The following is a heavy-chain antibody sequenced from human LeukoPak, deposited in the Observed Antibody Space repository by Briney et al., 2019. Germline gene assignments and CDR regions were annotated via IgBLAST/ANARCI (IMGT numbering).Heavy chain of an antibody. CDR2: ISSSSSYI. CDR3: ARDQYSSSSDYYFDY. J-gene: IGHJ4*02. Sequence: GGSLRLSCGASGFTFSSYSMNWVRQAPGKGLEWVSSISSSSSYIYYADSVKGRFTISRDNAKNSLYLQMNSLRAEDTAVYYCARDQYSSSSDYYFDYWGQGTLVTVSS. D-gene: IGHD6-13*01. V-gene: IGHV3-21*01. CDR1: GFTFSSYS.